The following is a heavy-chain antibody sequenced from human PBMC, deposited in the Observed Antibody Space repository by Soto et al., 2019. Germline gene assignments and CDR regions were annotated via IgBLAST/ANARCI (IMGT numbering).Heavy chain of an antibody. J-gene: IGHJ4*02. CDR3: ARDARDAYNSGTGTFDY. CDR1: GFTFSNYA. V-gene: IGHV3-30-3*01. Sequence: QVQLVESGGGVVQPGRSLRLSCAASGFTFSNYAMHWVRQAPGKGLEWVAVISSDGSQKFYADSVKGRFTISRDNSKYTLYLQMNSLKTEDRAVYYCARDARDAYNSGTGTFDYWGQGTLVTVSS. CDR2: ISSDGSQK. D-gene: IGHD3-10*01.